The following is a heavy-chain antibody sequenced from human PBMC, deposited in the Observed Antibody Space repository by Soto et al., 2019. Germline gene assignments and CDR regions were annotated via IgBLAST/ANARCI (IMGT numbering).Heavy chain of an antibody. D-gene: IGHD3-3*01. CDR2: ISGSGGST. V-gene: IGHV3-23*01. CDR3: ARDYDSWSGYLEYAFDI. CDR1: GFTFSSYA. J-gene: IGHJ3*02. Sequence: PGGSLRLSCAASGFTFSSYAMSWVRQAPGKGLEWVSAISGSGGSTYYADSVKGRFTISRDNSKNTLYLQMNSLRAEDTAVYYCARDYDSWSGYLEYAFDIWGQGTMVTVSS.